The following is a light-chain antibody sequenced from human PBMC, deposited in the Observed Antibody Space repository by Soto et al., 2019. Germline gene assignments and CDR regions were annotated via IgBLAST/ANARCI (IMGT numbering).Light chain of an antibody. CDR2: EVT. CDR1: SGDVGAYNY. CDR3: SSYSSSSSVI. J-gene: IGLJ2*01. V-gene: IGLV2-14*01. Sequence: QSALTQPASVSGSPGQSITISCTGTSGDVGAYNYVSWYQQHPGKAPKLMIYEVTNRPSGVSNRFSASKSGNTASLTISGLQAEDEADYYCSSYSSSSSVIFGGGTQLTVL.